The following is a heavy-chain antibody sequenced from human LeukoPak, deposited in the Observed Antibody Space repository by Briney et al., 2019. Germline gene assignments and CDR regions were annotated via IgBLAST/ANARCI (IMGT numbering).Heavy chain of an antibody. CDR3: TRDLNHDSSG. D-gene: IGHD3-22*01. V-gene: IGHV3-7*01. J-gene: IGHJ4*02. CDR1: GFSLSDYW. Sequence: GGSLRLSCAASGFSLSDYWMTWVRQAPGKGLECVGDIKFDGSEIYYLDSVRGRFSISRDNAKNSLYLQMHSLRVEDTAVYYCTRDLNHDSSGWGQGTLVTVSS. CDR2: IKFDGSEI.